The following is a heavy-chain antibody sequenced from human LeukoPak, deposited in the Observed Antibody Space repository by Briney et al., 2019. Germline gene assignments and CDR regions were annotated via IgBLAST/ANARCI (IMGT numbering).Heavy chain of an antibody. D-gene: IGHD2-15*01. V-gene: IGHV1-69*04. CDR2: IIPILGIA. J-gene: IGHJ4*02. CDR1: GGTFSSYA. CDR3: ATGKPIVVVVAATPPFDY. Sequence: GASVKVSCKASGGTFSSYAISWVRQAPGQGLEWMGRIIPILGIANYAQKFQGRVTITADKSTSTAYMELSSLRSEDTAVYYCATGKPIVVVVAATPPFDYWGQGTLVTVSS.